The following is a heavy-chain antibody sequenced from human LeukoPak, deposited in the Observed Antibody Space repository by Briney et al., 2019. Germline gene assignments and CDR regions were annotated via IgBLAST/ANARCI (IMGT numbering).Heavy chain of an antibody. J-gene: IGHJ4*02. CDR1: GGSISSSSYY. V-gene: IGHV4-39*07. CDR3: ARVQQWLVLGY. CDR2: INHSGST. D-gene: IGHD6-19*01. Sequence: PSETLSLTCTVSGGSISSSSYYWGWIRQPPGKGLEWIGEINHSGSTNYNPSLKSRVTISVDTSKNQFSLKLSSVTAADTAVYYCARVQQWLVLGYWGQGTLVTVSS.